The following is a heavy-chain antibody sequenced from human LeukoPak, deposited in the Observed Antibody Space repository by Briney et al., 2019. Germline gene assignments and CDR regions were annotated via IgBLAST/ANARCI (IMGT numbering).Heavy chain of an antibody. Sequence: PGGSLRLSCAASGFTFSDYSMSWIRQAPGKGLEWVSYIRSSGNTIYYADSVKGRFTISRDNAKNSLYLQMNSLRAEDTAVYYCANGGTYSSGPWGQGTLVTVSS. J-gene: IGHJ5*02. CDR2: IRSSGNTI. D-gene: IGHD3-22*01. V-gene: IGHV3-11*04. CDR1: GFTFSDYS. CDR3: ANGGTYSSGP.